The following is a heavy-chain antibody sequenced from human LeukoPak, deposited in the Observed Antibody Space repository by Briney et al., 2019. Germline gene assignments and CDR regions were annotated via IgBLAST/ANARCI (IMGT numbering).Heavy chain of an antibody. CDR3: AREAGQWLVQSAFDI. Sequence: PSETLSLTCAVYGGSFSGYYWSWIRQPPGKGLEWIGEINHSGSTNYNPSLKSRVTISVDTSKNQFSLKLSSVTAADTAVYYCAREAGQWLVQSAFDIWGQGTMVTVSS. D-gene: IGHD6-19*01. J-gene: IGHJ3*02. V-gene: IGHV4-34*01. CDR2: INHSGST. CDR1: GGSFSGYY.